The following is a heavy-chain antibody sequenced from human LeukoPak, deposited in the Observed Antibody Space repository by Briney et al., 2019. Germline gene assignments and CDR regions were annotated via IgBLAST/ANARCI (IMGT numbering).Heavy chain of an antibody. CDR3: ARGGAAYCGGDCPPNDY. V-gene: IGHV1-46*01. J-gene: IGHJ4*02. Sequence: ASVKVSCKASRYTFTSYYMHWVRQAPGQGLEWMGIINPSGGSTSYAQKFQGRVTMTRDMSTSTVYMELSSLRSEDTAVYYCARGGAAYCGGDCPPNDYWGQGTLVTVSS. CDR2: INPSGGST. D-gene: IGHD2-21*02. CDR1: RYTFTSYY.